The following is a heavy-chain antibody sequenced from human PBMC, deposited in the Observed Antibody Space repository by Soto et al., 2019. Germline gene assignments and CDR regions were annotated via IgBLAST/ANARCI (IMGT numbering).Heavy chain of an antibody. CDR2: IIPIFGTA. V-gene: IGHV1-69*13. Sequence: SVKVSCKASGGTFSSYAISWVRQAPGQGLKWMGGIIPIFGTANYAQKFQGRVTITADESTSTAYMELSSLRSEDTAVYYCARERIAAAGTFIIKTWFDPWGQGTLVTVSS. CDR1: GGTFSSYA. J-gene: IGHJ5*02. D-gene: IGHD6-13*01. CDR3: ARERIAAAGTFIIKTWFDP.